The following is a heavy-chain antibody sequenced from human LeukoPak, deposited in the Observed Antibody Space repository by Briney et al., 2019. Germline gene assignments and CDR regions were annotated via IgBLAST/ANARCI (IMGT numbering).Heavy chain of an antibody. CDR1: GFTFRSYG. CDR2: IWYNGGRK. CDR3: AKDPVAAAGTFYYMAV. D-gene: IGHD6-13*01. J-gene: IGHJ6*03. V-gene: IGHV3-33*03. Sequence: PGGSLRLACVASGFTFRSYGMYRVRQSPGKGLEWVAFIWYNGGRKYYPDSVKGRFTISRDNTKNTLYLEINSLRPDDTGIYYCAKDPVAAAGTFYYMAVWGKGTTVTVSS.